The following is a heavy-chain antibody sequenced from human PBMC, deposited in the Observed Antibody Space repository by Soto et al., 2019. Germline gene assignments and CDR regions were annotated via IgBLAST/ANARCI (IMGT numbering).Heavy chain of an antibody. J-gene: IGHJ4*02. D-gene: IGHD6-19*01. CDR3: AKETESSGWYGPFDY. V-gene: IGHV3-23*01. CDR2: ISGSGGST. CDR1: GFTFSSYA. Sequence: PGGSLRLSCAASGFTFSSYAMSWVRQAPGKGLEWVSAISGSGGSTDYADSVKGRFTISRDNSKYTLYLQMNSLRAEDTAVYYCAKETESSGWYGPFDYWGQGTLVTVSS.